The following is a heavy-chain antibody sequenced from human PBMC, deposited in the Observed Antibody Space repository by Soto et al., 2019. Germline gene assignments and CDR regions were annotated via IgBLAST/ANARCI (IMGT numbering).Heavy chain of an antibody. CDR2: ISAIGTDT. V-gene: IGHV3-23*04. J-gene: IGHJ3*01. D-gene: IGHD1-1*01. CDR3: ATIGPYAPLWNF. CDR1: GFTLSTSA. Sequence: EVEVVESGGDLVQPGGSLRLSCVVSGFTLSTSAMSWVRQAPGKGLECVSSISAIGTDTFYADSVKGRFSISRDNSKNSVFLQMNGLRAEDTAVYYCATIGPYAPLWNFWGQGTEVTVSS.